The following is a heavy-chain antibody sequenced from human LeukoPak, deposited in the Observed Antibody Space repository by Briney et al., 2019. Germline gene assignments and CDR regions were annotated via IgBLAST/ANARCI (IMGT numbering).Heavy chain of an antibody. D-gene: IGHD3-3*01. CDR3: ARDWILEWLLPQIYYYYYYMDV. CDR2: ISSSSSYI. V-gene: IGHV3-21*01. J-gene: IGHJ6*03. CDR1: GLTFSSYS. Sequence: GGSLRLSCAASGLTFSSYSMNWVREAPGKGLEWVSSISSSSSYIYYADSVKGRFTISRDNAKNSPHLQMNSLRAEDTAVYYCARDWILEWLLPQIYYYYYYMDVWGKGTTVTVSS.